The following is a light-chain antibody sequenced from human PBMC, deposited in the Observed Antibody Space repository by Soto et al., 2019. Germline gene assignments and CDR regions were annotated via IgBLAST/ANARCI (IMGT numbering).Light chain of an antibody. CDR3: QSYDTSNVV. J-gene: IGLJ2*01. CDR2: RNI. Sequence: QSVLTQPPSASGTPGQRVTISCSGSSSNIGTNTVNWYQQLTATAPKVLIYRNIERPSGVSDRFSGSKSGTSASLAISGLQSEDEGDYYCQSYDTSNVVFGGGTKLTVL. CDR1: SSNIGTNT. V-gene: IGLV1-44*01.